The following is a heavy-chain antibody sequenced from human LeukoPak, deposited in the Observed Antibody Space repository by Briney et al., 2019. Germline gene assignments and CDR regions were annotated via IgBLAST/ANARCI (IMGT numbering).Heavy chain of an antibody. J-gene: IGHJ1*01. V-gene: IGHV3-33*06. CDR3: AKDYSGSYQYFQH. CDR1: GFTFSNYG. D-gene: IGHD1-26*01. CDR2: TWYDGSNK. Sequence: GGSLRLSCAASGFTFSNYGMHWVRQAPGKGLEWVALTWYDGSNKFYADSVKGRFTISRDNSRGTLYLQMSSLRAEDTAMYYCAKDYSGSYQYFQHWGQGTLVTVSA.